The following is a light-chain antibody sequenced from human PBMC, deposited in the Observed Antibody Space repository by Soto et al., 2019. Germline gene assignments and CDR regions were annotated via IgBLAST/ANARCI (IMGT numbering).Light chain of an antibody. Sequence: DIQLTQSPSFLSASVGDRVTITCRASQDVSRYLAWYQQKPGKAPNLLIYAASTLQSGVPSRFSGSGSGTEFTRTISSLQPEDVATYYCQQLNSYVFTFGPGTKVDIK. CDR3: QQLNSYVFT. J-gene: IGKJ3*01. V-gene: IGKV1-9*01. CDR1: QDVSRY. CDR2: AAS.